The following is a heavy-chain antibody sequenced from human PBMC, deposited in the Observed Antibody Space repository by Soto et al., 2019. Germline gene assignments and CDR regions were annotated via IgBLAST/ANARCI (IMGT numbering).Heavy chain of an antibody. J-gene: IGHJ6*03. V-gene: IGHV3-11*01. D-gene: IGHD2-15*01. CDR3: ARAVYCSGGSCSRSLRYYYYMDV. Sequence: QVQLVESGGGLVKPGGSLRLSCAASGFTFSDYYMSWIRQAPGKGLEWVSYISSSGSTIYYADSVKGRFTISRDNAKNSPYLQMNSLRAEDTAVYYCARAVYCSGGSCSRSLRYYYYMDVWGKGTTVTVSS. CDR2: ISSSGSTI. CDR1: GFTFSDYY.